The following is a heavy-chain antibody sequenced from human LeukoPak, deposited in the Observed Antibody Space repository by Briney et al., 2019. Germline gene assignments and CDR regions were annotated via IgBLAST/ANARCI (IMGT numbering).Heavy chain of an antibody. D-gene: IGHD3-22*01. CDR1: GFTFSSYA. CDR2: ISYDGSNK. J-gene: IGHJ4*02. V-gene: IGHV3-30*04. Sequence: GRSLRLSCAASGFTFSSYAMHWVRQAPGKGLEWVAVISYDGSNKYYADSVKGRFTISRDNSKNTLYLQMNSLRAEDTAVYYCARGEAYYDSSGYYYILRYWGQGTLVTVSS. CDR3: ARGEAYYDSSGYYYILRY.